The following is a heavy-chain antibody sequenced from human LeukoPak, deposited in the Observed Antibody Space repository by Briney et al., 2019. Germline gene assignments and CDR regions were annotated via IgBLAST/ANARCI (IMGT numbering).Heavy chain of an antibody. CDR1: GFTFSDYY. D-gene: IGHD3-22*01. V-gene: IGHV3-11*01. CDR2: ISGSGSTI. CDR3: ARDRDYYDSSGYYFGY. Sequence: SGGSLRLSCAASGFTFSDYYMSWIRQAPGKGLEWVSYISGSGSTIYYADSVKGRFTISRDNAKNSLYLQMNSLRAEDTAVYYCARDRDYYDSSGYYFGYWGQGTLVTVSS. J-gene: IGHJ4*02.